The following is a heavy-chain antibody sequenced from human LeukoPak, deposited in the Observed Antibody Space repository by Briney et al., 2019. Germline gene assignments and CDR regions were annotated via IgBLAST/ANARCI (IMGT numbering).Heavy chain of an antibody. CDR3: ANSHEGYFDF. V-gene: IGHV3-21*01. Sequence: GGSPRLSCAASGFTFSSYSMNWVRQAPGKGLEWVSSISSSSSYIYYADSVKGRFTISRDNAKNSLYLQMNSLRAEDTAVYYCANSHEGYFDFWGQGPLATVSS. CDR2: ISSSSSYI. J-gene: IGHJ4*02. CDR1: GFTFSSYS.